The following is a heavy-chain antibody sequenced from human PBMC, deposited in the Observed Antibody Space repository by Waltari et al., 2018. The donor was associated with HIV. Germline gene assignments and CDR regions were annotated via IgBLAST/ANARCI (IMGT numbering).Heavy chain of an antibody. J-gene: IGHJ4*02. V-gene: IGHV3-23*01. CDR3: AKARVGATLVDYFDY. Sequence: EVQLLESGGGLVQPGGSLRLSCAASGFTFSTFAMSWVRQAPGRGLEWVSGITGSGGGTYYADSVKGRFTISRDNSKSTLYLQMNSLRAEDTAVYYCAKARVGATLVDYFDYWGQGALVTVSS. CDR2: ITGSGGGT. D-gene: IGHD1-26*01. CDR1: GFTFSTFA.